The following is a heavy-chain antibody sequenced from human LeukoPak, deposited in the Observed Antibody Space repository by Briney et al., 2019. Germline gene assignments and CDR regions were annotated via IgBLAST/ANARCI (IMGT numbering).Heavy chain of an antibody. J-gene: IGHJ4*02. V-gene: IGHV4-30-2*01. D-gene: IGHD3-10*01. Sequence: SETLSLTCAVSGGSISSGGYSWSWIRQPPGKGLEWIGYIYHSGRTYYNPSLKSRVTISIDRSKNQFSLRLSSVTAADTAVYYRARGGGRELGEYDVFDYWGQGTLVTVSS. CDR2: IYHSGRT. CDR1: GGSISSGGYS. CDR3: ARGGGRELGEYDVFDY.